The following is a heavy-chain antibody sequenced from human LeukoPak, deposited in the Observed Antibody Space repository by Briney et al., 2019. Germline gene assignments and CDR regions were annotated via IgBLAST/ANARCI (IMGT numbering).Heavy chain of an antibody. CDR1: GGSFISYY. Sequence: PSETLSLTCTVSGGSFISYYWTWIRQSPGKGLEWIGNIYYTGSTNYNPSLKSRVTMSVDTSKNQFSLKLSPVTAADTAVYYCARDQLPTWKHSSATDYWGQGTLVTVSS. D-gene: IGHD6-19*01. CDR3: ARDQLPTWKHSSATDY. V-gene: IGHV4-59*01. CDR2: IYYTGST. J-gene: IGHJ4*02.